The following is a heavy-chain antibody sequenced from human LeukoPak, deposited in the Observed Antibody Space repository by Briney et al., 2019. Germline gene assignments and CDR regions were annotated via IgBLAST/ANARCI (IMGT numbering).Heavy chain of an antibody. D-gene: IGHD3-10*01. CDR3: ARAGTYYYGSGSYYNPGALDY. J-gene: IGHJ4*02. CDR1: GFTFDDYA. Sequence: PVGSLRLSCAASGFTFDDYAMHWVRQAPGKGLEWVSGISWNSGSIGYADSVKGRFTVSRDNAKNSLYLQMNSLRAEDTAVYYCARAGTYYYGSGSYYNPGALDYWGQGTLVTVSS. V-gene: IGHV3-9*01. CDR2: ISWNSGSI.